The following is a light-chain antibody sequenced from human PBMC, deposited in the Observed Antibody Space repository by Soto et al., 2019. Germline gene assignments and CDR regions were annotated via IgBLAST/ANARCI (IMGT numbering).Light chain of an antibody. CDR2: CAS. CDR1: QSVLYSSNNKNY. CDR3: QQYYSLPFT. V-gene: IGKV4-1*01. J-gene: IGKJ3*01. Sequence: DIVMTQSPDSLAVSLGERATINCKSSQSVLYSSNNKNYLAWYQQKPGQPPNLLIYCASTRESGVPDRFSGSGSGTHFTLTISSLQAEDVAVYYCQQYYSLPFTFGPGTTVDIK.